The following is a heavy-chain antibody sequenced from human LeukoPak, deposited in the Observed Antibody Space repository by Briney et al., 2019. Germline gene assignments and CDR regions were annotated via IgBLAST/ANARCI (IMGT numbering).Heavy chain of an antibody. J-gene: IGHJ6*04. CDR1: GFTFSSYS. CDR2: ISSSSSYI. Sequence: GGSLRLPCAASGFTFSSYSMNWVRQAPGKGLEWVSSISSSSSYIYYADSVKGRFTISRDNAKNSLYLQMNSLRAEDTAVYYCARTYYPNFYYYGMDVWGKGATVTVSS. V-gene: IGHV3-21*01. D-gene: IGHD3-10*01. CDR3: ARTYYPNFYYYGMDV.